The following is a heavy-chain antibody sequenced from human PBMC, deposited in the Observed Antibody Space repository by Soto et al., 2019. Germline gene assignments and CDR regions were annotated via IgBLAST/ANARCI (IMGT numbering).Heavy chain of an antibody. CDR1: GYSFTSYW. V-gene: IGHV5-51*01. CDR3: ASIGYCSSTSCRYYYYYGMDV. Sequence: PGESLKISCKGSGYSFTSYWIGWVRQMPGKGLEWMGIIYPGDSDTRYSPSFQGQVTISADKSISTAYLQWSSLKASDTAMYYCASIGYCSSTSCRYYYYYGMDVWGQGTTVTVSS. CDR2: IYPGDSDT. J-gene: IGHJ6*02. D-gene: IGHD2-2*01.